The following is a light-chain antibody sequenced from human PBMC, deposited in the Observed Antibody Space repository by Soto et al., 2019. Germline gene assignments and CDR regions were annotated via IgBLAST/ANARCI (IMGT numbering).Light chain of an antibody. J-gene: IGLJ1*01. CDR3: SSYTSTSTLV. CDR1: SSDVGGYNY. V-gene: IGLV2-14*01. Sequence: LTQPASVSGSPGQSITISCTGTSSDVGGYNYVSWYQQHPGKAPKLMIYDVSNRPSGVSNRFSGSKSGNTASLTISGLQAEDEADYYCSSYTSTSTLVFGTGTKVTVL. CDR2: DVS.